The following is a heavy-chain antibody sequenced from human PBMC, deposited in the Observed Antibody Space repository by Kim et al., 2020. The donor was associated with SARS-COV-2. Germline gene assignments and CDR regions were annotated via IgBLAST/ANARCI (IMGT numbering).Heavy chain of an antibody. CDR3: ARDSDIVLYGMDV. V-gene: IGHV3-66*01. CDR2: IYSGGST. J-gene: IGHJ6*02. Sequence: GGSLRLSCAASGFTVSSNYMSWVRQAPGKGLEWVSVIYSGGSTYYADSVKGRFTISRDNSKNTLYLQMNSLRAEDTAVYYCARDSDIVLYGMDVWGQGTTITVSS. D-gene: IGHD2-8*01. CDR1: GFTVSSNY.